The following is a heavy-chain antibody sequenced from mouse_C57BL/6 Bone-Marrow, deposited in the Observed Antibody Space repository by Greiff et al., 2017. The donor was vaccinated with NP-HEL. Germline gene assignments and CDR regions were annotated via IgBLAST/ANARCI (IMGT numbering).Heavy chain of an antibody. D-gene: IGHD1-1*02. CDR1: GFTFSSYA. CDR3: ARTFLGSPFYAMDY. J-gene: IGHJ4*01. Sequence: EVKLVESGGGLVKPGGSLKLSCAASGFTFSSYAMSWVRQTPEKRLEWVATISDGGSYTYYPDNVKGRFTISRDNAKNNLYLQMSHLKSEDTAMYYCARTFLGSPFYAMDYWGQGTSVTVSS. V-gene: IGHV5-4*03. CDR2: ISDGGSYT.